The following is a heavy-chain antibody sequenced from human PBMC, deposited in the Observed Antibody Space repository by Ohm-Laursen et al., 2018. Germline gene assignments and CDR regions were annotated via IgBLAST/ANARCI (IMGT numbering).Heavy chain of an antibody. Sequence: SLRLSCSASGFTFSSYWMSWVRQAPGKGLEWVANIKHDGSEKYYVDSVKGRFTISRDNSENSLFLQMNSLRAEDTAVYYCARDSKWQVDWGQGTLVTVSS. CDR3: ARDSKWQVD. CDR1: GFTFSSYW. V-gene: IGHV3-7*01. CDR2: IKHDGSEK. D-gene: IGHD6-19*01. J-gene: IGHJ4*02.